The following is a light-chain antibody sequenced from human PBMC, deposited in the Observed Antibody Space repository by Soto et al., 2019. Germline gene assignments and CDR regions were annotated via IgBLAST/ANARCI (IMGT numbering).Light chain of an antibody. V-gene: IGKV3-20*01. CDR2: GAS. Sequence: SRSAGAVSLSKGERATLSCRAIQSVSSSYLAWYQQKPGQDPRLLIYGASSRATGIPDRFSGSGSGTDFTLTISRLEPADFAVYYCQQYGSSFPIPFGQGTRLEI. CDR1: QSVSSSY. J-gene: IGKJ5*01. CDR3: QQYGSSFPIP.